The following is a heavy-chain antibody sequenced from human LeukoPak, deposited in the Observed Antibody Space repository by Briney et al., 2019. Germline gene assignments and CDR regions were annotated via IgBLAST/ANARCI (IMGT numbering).Heavy chain of an antibody. Sequence: SETLSLTCTVSGASISNFYWSWIRQAPGQGLEWIGYMLYSGSTNQKPSLRSRVTISVDTSKNQVSLKLSSVTAADTAVYYCARSDIWGSYRFLDYWGQGILVTVSS. D-gene: IGHD3-16*02. V-gene: IGHV4-59*08. CDR3: ARSDIWGSYRFLDY. CDR1: GASISNFY. J-gene: IGHJ4*01. CDR2: MLYSGST.